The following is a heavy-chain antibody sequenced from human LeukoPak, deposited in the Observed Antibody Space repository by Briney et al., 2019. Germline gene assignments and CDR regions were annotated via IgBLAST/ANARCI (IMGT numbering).Heavy chain of an antibody. CDR2: ISAYNGNT. D-gene: IGHD1-1*01. V-gene: IGHV1-18*04. CDR1: GYTFTSYG. Sequence: ASVKVSCKASGYTFTSYGISWVRQDPGQGLEWMGWISAYNGNTNYAQKLQGRVTMTTDTSTSTAYMELRSLRSDDTAVYYCARVGRTTGTTRSAFDIWGQGTMVTVSS. CDR3: ARVGRTTGTTRSAFDI. J-gene: IGHJ3*02.